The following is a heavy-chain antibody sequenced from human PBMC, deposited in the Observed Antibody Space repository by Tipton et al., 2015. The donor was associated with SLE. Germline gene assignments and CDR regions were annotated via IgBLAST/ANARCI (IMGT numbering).Heavy chain of an antibody. CDR3: ARERDAGQYHWFDP. CDR1: GFTLSNYA. D-gene: IGHD2-2*01. V-gene: IGHV3-23*01. J-gene: IGHJ5*02. Sequence: GSLRLSCAASGFTLSNYAMSWVRQTPGKGLEWVSGISGSGVTTFYADSVKGRFTISRDNYKNTLYLQMDSLRAEDSALYYCARERDAGQYHWFDPWGQGTLVTVAS. CDR2: ISGSGVTT.